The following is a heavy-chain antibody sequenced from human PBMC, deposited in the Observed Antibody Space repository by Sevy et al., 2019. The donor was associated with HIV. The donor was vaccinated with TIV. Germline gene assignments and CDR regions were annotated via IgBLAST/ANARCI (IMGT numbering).Heavy chain of an antibody. CDR3: AKVGYYYDSSGYYADY. J-gene: IGHJ4*02. V-gene: IGHV3-23*01. CDR1: GFTFSSYA. Sequence: GGSLRLSCAASGFTFSSYAMSWVRQAPGKGLEWVSAISGSGGSTYYADSVKGRFTISRDNSKNTLYLQTNSLRAEDTAVYYCAKVGYYYDSSGYYADYWGQGTLVTVSS. CDR2: ISGSGGST. D-gene: IGHD3-22*01.